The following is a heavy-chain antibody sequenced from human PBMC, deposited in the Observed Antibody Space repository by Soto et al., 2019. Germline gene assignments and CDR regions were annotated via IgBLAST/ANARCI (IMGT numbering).Heavy chain of an antibody. CDR1: GFTFIGYW. Sequence: GSRSLSCAASGFTFIGYWMSWVRQAPGKGLEWVANIKQDGSEKYYVDSVKGRFTISRDNARNSLYLQMNSLRAEDTAVYYCARLSFYDSAPFDPWGQGTLVTVSS. D-gene: IGHD3-16*01. CDR3: ARLSFYDSAPFDP. V-gene: IGHV3-7*03. CDR2: IKQDGSEK. J-gene: IGHJ5*02.